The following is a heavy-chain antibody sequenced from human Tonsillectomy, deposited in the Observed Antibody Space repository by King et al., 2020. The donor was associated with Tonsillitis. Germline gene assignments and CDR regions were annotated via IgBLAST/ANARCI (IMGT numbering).Heavy chain of an antibody. Sequence: VQLVDSGGGLVQPGGSLRLSCAASRFTFSSYGMNWVRQAPGKGLEWVSGISGSGDSTYYADSVKGRFIISRDNSKNMVYLQMTSLRAEDTAVYYCAKELGIEKVMFANPRGLDDWGQGTTVTVSS. CDR3: AKELGIEKVMFANPRGLDD. V-gene: IGHV3-23*04. J-gene: IGHJ6*02. CDR2: ISGSGDST. CDR1: RFTFSSYG. D-gene: IGHD2-21*01.